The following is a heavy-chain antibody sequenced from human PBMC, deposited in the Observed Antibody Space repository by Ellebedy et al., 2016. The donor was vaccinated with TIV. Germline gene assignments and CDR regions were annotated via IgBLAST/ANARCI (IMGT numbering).Heavy chain of an antibody. D-gene: IGHD2-8*01. Sequence: MPSETLSLTCTVSGVSMSSGDYYWGWIRQSPGKGLEWIGSINHGGTTYFNPSLKSRLTMSIDTSKNQFSLRLNSVTAADTAVYHCARQGVASTQWTFDFWGQGMMVTVSS. CDR2: INHGGTT. V-gene: IGHV4-39*01. CDR3: ARQGVASTQWTFDF. J-gene: IGHJ3*01. CDR1: GVSMSSGDYY.